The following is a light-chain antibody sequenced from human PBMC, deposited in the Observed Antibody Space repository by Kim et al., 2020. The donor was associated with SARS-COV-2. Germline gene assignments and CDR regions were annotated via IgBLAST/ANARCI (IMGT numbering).Light chain of an antibody. CDR2: YDS. V-gene: IGLV3-21*04. Sequence: AHGEAARLTCGGNRIGSKSVHWYQQKPGQAPVLVIYYDSHRPSGIPDRFSGSNSGNTATLTISSVEAGDEADYYCQVWDTDNDHYVFATGTKVTVL. CDR1: RIGSKS. CDR3: QVWDTDNDHYV. J-gene: IGLJ1*01.